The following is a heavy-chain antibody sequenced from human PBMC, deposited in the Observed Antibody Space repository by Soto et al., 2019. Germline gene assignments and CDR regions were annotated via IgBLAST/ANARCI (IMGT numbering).Heavy chain of an antibody. V-gene: IGHV3-23*01. CDR3: AKDWYEDS. Sequence: EVQLLESGGGLVQPGGSLRLSCAASGFTFTTYAMTWVRQAPGKGLEWLSAINTAGTTYYADSVKGRFTISRDNAKNTLYRQMNGLRVEDTAVYDCAKDWYEDSWGQGTLVTVSS. CDR2: INTAGTT. D-gene: IGHD6-13*01. CDR1: GFTFTTYA. J-gene: IGHJ4*02.